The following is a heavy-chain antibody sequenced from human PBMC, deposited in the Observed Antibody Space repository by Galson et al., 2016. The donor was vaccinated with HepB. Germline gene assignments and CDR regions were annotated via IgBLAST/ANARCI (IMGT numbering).Heavy chain of an antibody. CDR1: GGSISSGASY. Sequence: TLSLTCTVSGGSISSGASYWSWLRQHPGKGLEWIGYIFYSGSTFYNPSLQSRVTISLDTAKNQFSLKLNSVTAAGTAVYYCARIPATMTRWIDPWGQGTLVTVSS. D-gene: IGHD2-2*01. J-gene: IGHJ5*02. CDR3: ARIPATMTRWIDP. V-gene: IGHV4-31*03. CDR2: IFYSGST.